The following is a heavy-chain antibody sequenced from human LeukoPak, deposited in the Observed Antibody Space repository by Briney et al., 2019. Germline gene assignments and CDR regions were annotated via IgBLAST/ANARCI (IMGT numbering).Heavy chain of an antibody. D-gene: IGHD5-18*01. Sequence: PGGSLRLSCAASGFTFSSYWMHWVRQAPGKGLEWVALIATDGGERYYADSVKGRLTISRDNSKNTLYVQMNSLRAEDTAMYYCARARGDSSPASRYFDYWGQEALVTVSS. J-gene: IGHJ4*02. CDR1: GFTFSSYW. CDR3: ARARGDSSPASRYFDY. V-gene: IGHV3-30-3*01. CDR2: IATDGGER.